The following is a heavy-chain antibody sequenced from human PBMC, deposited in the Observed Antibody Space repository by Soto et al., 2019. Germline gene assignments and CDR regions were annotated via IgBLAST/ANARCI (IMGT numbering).Heavy chain of an antibody. CDR3: ARGDRGGSGSPASYYYSGWDV. J-gene: IGHJ6*02. CDR1: GFTLSSYA. Sequence: DVQLLESGGNLVQPGGSLTLPCSASGFTLSSYAMSWVRQAPGKGLVWVSSISAGGDMTYNSDSVKGRFTISRDNSNNAVFLQMHNLRIEDTALYYCARGDRGGSGSPASYYYSGWDVWGQGATVTVS. D-gene: IGHD3-10*01. V-gene: IGHV3-23*01. CDR2: ISAGGDMT.